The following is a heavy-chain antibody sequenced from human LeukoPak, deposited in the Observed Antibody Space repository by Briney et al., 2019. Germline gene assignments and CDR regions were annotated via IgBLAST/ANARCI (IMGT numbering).Heavy chain of an antibody. Sequence: GGSLRVSCAASGFNFSDYYMSWMRQAPGKGLEWISYISGSGSTKYYSDSVRGRLTISRDNAKNSLYLEIDRLKVDDTAVYYCARENPDYDNSWDWGQGTLVTVSS. CDR3: ARENPDYDNSWD. V-gene: IGHV3-11*04. CDR1: GFNFSDYY. D-gene: IGHD3-16*01. CDR2: ISGSGSTK. J-gene: IGHJ1*01.